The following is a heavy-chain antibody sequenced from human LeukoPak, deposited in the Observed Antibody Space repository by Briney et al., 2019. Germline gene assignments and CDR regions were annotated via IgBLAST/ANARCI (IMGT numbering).Heavy chain of an antibody. CDR2: IYYSGST. Sequence: PSETLSLTCTVSGGSISSYYWSWIRQPPGKGLEWIGYIYYSGSTNYKPSLKSRVTISVETSKNQFSLKLRSVTAADTAVYYCARTSVAGTKNFDYWGQGILVTVSS. CDR1: GGSISSYY. V-gene: IGHV4-59*12. CDR3: ARTSVAGTKNFDY. J-gene: IGHJ4*02. D-gene: IGHD6-19*01.